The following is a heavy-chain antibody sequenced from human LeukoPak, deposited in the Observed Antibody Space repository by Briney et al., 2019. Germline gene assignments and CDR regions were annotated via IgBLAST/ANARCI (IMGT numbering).Heavy chain of an antibody. Sequence: SETLSLTCTVSGGSISSSSYYWSWIRQPPGKGLEWIGYIYYSGSTNYNPSLKSRVTISVDTSKNQFSLKLSSVTVADTAVYYCARAAGGNWFDPWGQGTLVTVSS. CDR1: GGSISSSSYY. J-gene: IGHJ5*02. CDR3: ARAAGGNWFDP. CDR2: IYYSGST. D-gene: IGHD2-15*01. V-gene: IGHV4-61*01.